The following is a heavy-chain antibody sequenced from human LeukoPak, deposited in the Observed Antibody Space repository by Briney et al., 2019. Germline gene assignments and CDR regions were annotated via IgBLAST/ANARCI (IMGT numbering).Heavy chain of an antibody. CDR1: AGSFIGQA. J-gene: IGHJ6*03. Sequence: GASVKVSCKASAGSFIGQAITWVRQAPGQGLECLGRIIPIFGSTEYAQKFQGRVTITTDKSATTAYMEPSSLRSDDTAVYYCARGMRSHYYDFTGLYYYYLDLWGKGTMVTVSS. D-gene: IGHD3-22*01. V-gene: IGHV1-69*05. CDR3: ARGMRSHYYDFTGLYYYYLDL. CDR2: IIPIFGST.